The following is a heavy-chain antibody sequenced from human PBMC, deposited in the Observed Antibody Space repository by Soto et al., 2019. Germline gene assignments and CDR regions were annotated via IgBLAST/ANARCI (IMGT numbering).Heavy chain of an antibody. D-gene: IGHD2-15*01. CDR2: VSASGSIT. CDR3: AKGDCSGGRCYRGFDY. CDR1: GFTFSSYD. J-gene: IGHJ4*02. Sequence: EVQVLESGGGLVQPGGSLRLSCAASGFTFSSYDMSWVRQAPGKGLEWVSGVSASGSITSYADSAEGRYTISRDNAKNTMFLQMNSLRAEDTAVYFCAKGDCSGGRCYRGFDYWGQVTLVTVSS. V-gene: IGHV3-23*01.